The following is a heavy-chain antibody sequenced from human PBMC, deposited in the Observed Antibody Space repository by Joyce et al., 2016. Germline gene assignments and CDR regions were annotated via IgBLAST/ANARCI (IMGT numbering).Heavy chain of an antibody. CDR2: IYHSGNT. D-gene: IGHD3-10*01. CDR3: ARAPRGPGYFDS. CDR1: GDSFTTGGYA. J-gene: IGHJ4*02. V-gene: IGHV4-30-2*01. Sequence: QLLLQESGPGLVKTSQTLSLTCAVSGDSFTTGGYAWNWIRQPPGKGLEWIGDIYHSGNTHFPPSLQSRVTISLDRSKSQFSLKLSSVTAADTAVYYCARAPRGPGYFDSWGQGTLVTVSS.